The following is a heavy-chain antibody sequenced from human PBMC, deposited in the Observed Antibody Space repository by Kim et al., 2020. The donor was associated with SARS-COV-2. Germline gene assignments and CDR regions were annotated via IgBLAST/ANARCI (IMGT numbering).Heavy chain of an antibody. V-gene: IGHV3-21*01. D-gene: IGHD3-10*01. CDR3: ARARITMVRGDFDY. J-gene: IGHJ4*02. CDR1: GFTFSSYS. Sequence: GGSLRLSCAASGFTFSSYSMNWVRQAPGKGLEWVSSISSSSSYIYYADSVKGRFTISRDNAKNSLYLQMNSLRAEDTAVYYCARARITMVRGDFDYWGQGTLVTVSS. CDR2: ISSSSSYI.